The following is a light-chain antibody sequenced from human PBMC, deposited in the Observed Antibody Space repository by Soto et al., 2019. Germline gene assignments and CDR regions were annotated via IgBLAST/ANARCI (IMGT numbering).Light chain of an antibody. CDR2: DVS. CDR1: SSDVGGYNY. CDR3: SAYTSSSTLLYV. Sequence: QSALTQPASVSGSPGQSITISCTGTSSDVGGYNYVSWYQQHPGKSPKLMIYDVSNRPSGISNRFSGSKSGITASLTISGLQAEDEAVYYCSAYTSSSTLLYVFGTGTKLTVL. V-gene: IGLV2-14*01. J-gene: IGLJ1*01.